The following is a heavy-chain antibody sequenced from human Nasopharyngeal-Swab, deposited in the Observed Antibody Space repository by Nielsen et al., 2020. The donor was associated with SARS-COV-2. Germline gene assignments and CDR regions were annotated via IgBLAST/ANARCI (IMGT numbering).Heavy chain of an antibody. CDR2: IKQDGSEK. D-gene: IGHD2-15*01. CDR1: GFTFSSYW. J-gene: IGHJ3*02. CDR3: ARPLGYCSGGTCVGTKTFDI. Sequence: GESLKISCAASGFTFSSYWMSWVRQAPGKGLEWVANIKQDGSEKYYVDSVKGRFTISRDNAKNSLYLQMNSLRAEDTAVYYCARPLGYCSGGTCVGTKTFDIWGQGTMVTVSS. V-gene: IGHV3-7*01.